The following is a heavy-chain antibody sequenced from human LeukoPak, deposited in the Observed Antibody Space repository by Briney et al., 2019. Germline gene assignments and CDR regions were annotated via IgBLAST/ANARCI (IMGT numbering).Heavy chain of an antibody. CDR3: ARWCRAGSGTNCHFDY. Sequence: SETLSLTCTVSGGSISSYYWNWIREPPGKGLEWIGYIYYSGSTNYNPSLKSRVTISVDTSKNQFLLELTPLTAADTAVYYCARWCRAGSGTNCHFDYWGQGTLVTVSS. CDR2: IYYSGST. D-gene: IGHD3-10*01. V-gene: IGHV4-59*01. J-gene: IGHJ4*02. CDR1: GGSISSYY.